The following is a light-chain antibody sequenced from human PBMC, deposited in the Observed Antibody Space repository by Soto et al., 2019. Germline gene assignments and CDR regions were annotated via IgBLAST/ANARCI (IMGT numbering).Light chain of an antibody. J-gene: IGKJ5*01. CDR2: GAS. V-gene: IGKV1-33*01. Sequence: ESLSSLTTCVGDRVTIACQASKDINNYLNWYQQKPGQAPKLLIYGASGLEVGVPSRFSGSGSGTHFTLTISGLQPEDIATYYCQQFGDLTFIFGQAARLAI. CDR1: KDINNY. CDR3: QQFGDLTFI.